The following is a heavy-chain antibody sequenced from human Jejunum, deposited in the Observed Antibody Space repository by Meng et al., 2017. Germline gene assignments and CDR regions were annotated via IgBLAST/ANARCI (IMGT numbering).Heavy chain of an antibody. V-gene: IGHV3-7*01. CDR1: GLTFSNSW. CDR2: IKEDGSQK. D-gene: IGHD1-26*01. Sequence: GESLKISCAASGLTFSNSWMSWVRQAPGKGLEWVANIKEDGSQKYYGGSVKGRITISRDNAKNSLYLQMDGQRVEDKAIYYCARDREGKDYWGQGTLVTVSS. J-gene: IGHJ4*02. CDR3: ARDREGKDY.